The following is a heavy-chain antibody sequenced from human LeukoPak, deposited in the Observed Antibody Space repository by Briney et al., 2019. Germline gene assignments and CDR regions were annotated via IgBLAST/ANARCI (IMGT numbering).Heavy chain of an antibody. CDR1: RYTFTSYD. CDR3: ARLSQTPDYYSNGGYYYLGY. D-gene: IGHD3-22*01. CDR2: MNPNTGRT. J-gene: IGHJ4*02. Sequence: ASVKVSCKASRYTFTSYDINWVREAAGQRLEWMGWMNPNTGRTGFAQKFQGRLTTTRDASISTADMELSSLRSDDTAVYYCARLSQTPDYYSNGGYYYLGYWGQGTPVTVSS. V-gene: IGHV1-8*01.